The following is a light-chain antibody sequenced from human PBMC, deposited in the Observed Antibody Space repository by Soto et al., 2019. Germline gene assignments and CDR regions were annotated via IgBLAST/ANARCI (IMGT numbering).Light chain of an antibody. CDR2: DAS. CDR3: QQRSNWPPSLT. V-gene: IGKV3-11*01. Sequence: VVLTQSPGTLSLSPGERATLSCRAGQSVSSYLAWYQQKPGQAPRLLIYDASNRATGIPARFSGSGSGTDFTLTISSLEPEDFAVYYCQQRSNWPPSLTFGGGTKVDIK. J-gene: IGKJ4*01. CDR1: QSVSSY.